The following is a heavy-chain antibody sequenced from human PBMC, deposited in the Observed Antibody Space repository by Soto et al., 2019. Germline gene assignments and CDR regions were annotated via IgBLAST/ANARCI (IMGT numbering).Heavy chain of an antibody. V-gene: IGHV4-31*03. CDR3: ATEEATAYNAEYFQH. D-gene: IGHD1-1*01. CDR1: GGSISSGGYY. Sequence: SETLSLTCTVSGGSISSGGYYWSWIRQHPGKGLEWIGYIYYSGSTYYNPSLKSRVTISVDTSKNQFSLKLSSVTAADTAVYYCATEEATAYNAEYFQHWGQGTLVTVSS. CDR2: IYYSGST. J-gene: IGHJ1*01.